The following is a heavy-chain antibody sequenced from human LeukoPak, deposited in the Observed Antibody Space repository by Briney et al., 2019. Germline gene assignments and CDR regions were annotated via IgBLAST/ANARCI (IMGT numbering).Heavy chain of an antibody. J-gene: IGHJ4*02. V-gene: IGHV3-66*01. D-gene: IGHD3-9*01. CDR2: IYSGGST. Sequence: GGSLRLSCAASGFTVSSNYMSWVRQAPGKGLEWVSVIYSGGSTYYADSVKGRFTISRDNSKNTLYLQMNSLRAEDTAVYYCARARVRAYDILTGYDYWGQGTLVTVSS. CDR3: ARARVRAYDILTGYDY. CDR1: GFTVSSNY.